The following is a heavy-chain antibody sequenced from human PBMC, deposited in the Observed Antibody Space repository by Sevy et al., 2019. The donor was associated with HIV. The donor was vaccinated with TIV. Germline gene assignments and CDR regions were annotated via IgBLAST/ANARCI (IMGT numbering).Heavy chain of an antibody. D-gene: IGHD2-21*02. CDR2: ISHDGNYK. CDR1: GFTFSNYD. V-gene: IGHV3-30-3*01. CDR3: ARLFSCGGDCYYLDY. J-gene: IGHJ4*02. Sequence: GGSLRLSCAASGFTFSNYDMHWVRQAPGKGLEWVAVISHDGNYKNYADSVKVRFTISRDDFKNTLYPQMSTRRPEDTAVYFCARLFSCGGDCYYLDYWGQGALVTVSS.